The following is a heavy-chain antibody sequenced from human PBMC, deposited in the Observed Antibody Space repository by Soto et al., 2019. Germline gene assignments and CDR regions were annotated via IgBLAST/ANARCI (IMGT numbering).Heavy chain of an antibody. CDR2: ISRSGGST. J-gene: IGHJ3*01. Sequence: EVQLLESGGGLVQPGGSLRLSCAASGFTFSSNAMSWVRQAPGEGLAWVSAISRSGGSTYYAGSVRGRFTISRDNSKNTLYLHMNSLRAEDTAVYYCAKNNDYGDYVRAFDVWGPGTMLTVSS. V-gene: IGHV3-23*01. D-gene: IGHD4-17*01. CDR1: GFTFSSNA. CDR3: AKNNDYGDYVRAFDV.